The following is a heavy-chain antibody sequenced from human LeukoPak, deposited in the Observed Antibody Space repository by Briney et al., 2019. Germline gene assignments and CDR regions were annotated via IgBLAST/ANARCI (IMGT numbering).Heavy chain of an antibody. CDR3: ARGETSGSYPNWFDP. D-gene: IGHD1-26*01. CDR1: GGSISSYY. CDR2: IYTSGST. Sequence: SETLSLTCTVSGGSISSYYWSWIRQPAGKGLEWIGRIYTSGSTNYNPSLKSRVTMSVDTSKNQFSLKLSSVTAADTAVYYCARGETSGSYPNWFDPWGQGTLVTVSS. J-gene: IGHJ5*02. V-gene: IGHV4-4*07.